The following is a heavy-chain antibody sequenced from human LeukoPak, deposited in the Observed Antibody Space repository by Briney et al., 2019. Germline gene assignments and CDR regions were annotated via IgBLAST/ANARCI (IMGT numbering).Heavy chain of an antibody. V-gene: IGHV3-7*01. CDR1: GVTFTKYW. CDR3: ADVVRGY. J-gene: IGHJ4*02. Sequence: GGSLRLSCAASGVTFTKYWMSWVRQAPRKGLEWLAKIKEDGTEKYYVDSVKGRFTISRDNAKNSLSLQMNSLRADDTAIYFCADVVRGYWGQGILVTVSS. D-gene: IGHD2-21*01. CDR2: IKEDGTEK.